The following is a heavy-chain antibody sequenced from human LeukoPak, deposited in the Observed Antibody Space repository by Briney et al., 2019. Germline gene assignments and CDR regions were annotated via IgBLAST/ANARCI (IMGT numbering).Heavy chain of an antibody. CDR3: ARERGNLRGDAFDI. CDR2: IYYSGSI. J-gene: IGHJ3*02. V-gene: IGHV4-59*01. CDR1: GGSISSYY. Sequence: PSETLSLTCTVSGGSISSYYWSWIRLPPGKGLEWIGHIYYSGSINYNPSLKSRVTISVDTSKTQFSLKLSSVTAADTAVYYCARERGNLRGDAFDIWGQGTMVTVSS. D-gene: IGHD1-26*01.